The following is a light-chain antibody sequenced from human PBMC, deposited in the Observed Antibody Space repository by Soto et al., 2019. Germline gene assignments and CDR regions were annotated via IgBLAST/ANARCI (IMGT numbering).Light chain of an antibody. CDR1: QTVSGS. Sequence: DIVLTQSPGTLSLSPGDRAAVSCRASQTVSGSLGWYQQKPGQAPRLIIYDASVRATGIPARFSGSGSGTDFTLTISSLEPEDFAVYYCQEGTYWPAFGGGTKVDIK. J-gene: IGKJ4*01. V-gene: IGKV3-11*01. CDR3: QEGTYWPA. CDR2: DAS.